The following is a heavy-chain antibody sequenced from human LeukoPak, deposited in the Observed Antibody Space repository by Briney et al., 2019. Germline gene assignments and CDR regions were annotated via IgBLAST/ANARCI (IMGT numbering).Heavy chain of an antibody. J-gene: IGHJ5*01. V-gene: IGHV4-39*01. D-gene: IGHD2-2*01. CDR2: IYYSGST. CDR1: GVSISSSSYY. Sequence: SETLSLTCTVSGVSISSSSYYWGWVRQPPGKGLEWIGSIYYSGSTYYNPSLKSRVTISVDPSKNQFSLKLSSVTAADTAVYYCARHFNSVGQLGWFDSWGQGTLVTVSS. CDR3: ARHFNSVGQLGWFDS.